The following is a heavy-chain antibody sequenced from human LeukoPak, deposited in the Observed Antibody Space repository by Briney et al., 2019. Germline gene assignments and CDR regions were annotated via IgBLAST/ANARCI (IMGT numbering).Heavy chain of an antibody. D-gene: IGHD2-21*01. CDR2: IKSKTDGGTT. CDR3: TTDTTLAYCGGDCSDIDY. J-gene: IGHJ4*02. Sequence: GGSLRLSCAASGFTFSNAWMSWVRQAPGKGLEWVGRIKSKTDGGTTDYAAPVKGRFTISRDDSKNTLYLQMNSLKTEDTAVYYCTTDTTLAYCGGDCSDIDYWGQGTLVTVSS. V-gene: IGHV3-15*01. CDR1: GFTFSNAW.